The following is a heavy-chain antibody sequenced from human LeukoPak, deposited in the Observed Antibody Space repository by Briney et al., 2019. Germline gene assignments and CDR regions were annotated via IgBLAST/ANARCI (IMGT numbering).Heavy chain of an antibody. CDR2: IKQDGSET. D-gene: IGHD6-13*01. J-gene: IGHJ4*02. CDR1: GLTFGDYW. V-gene: IGHV3-7*01. CDR3: ARDALFGYSSSWTLYYFDY. Sequence: PGGSLRLSCEASGLTFGDYWMTWVRQAPGKGPECVANIKQDGSETHYVDSVKGRFTIFRDNAKNSLSLQMNSLRAEDTAVYYCARDALFGYSSSWTLYYFDYWGQGTLVTVSS.